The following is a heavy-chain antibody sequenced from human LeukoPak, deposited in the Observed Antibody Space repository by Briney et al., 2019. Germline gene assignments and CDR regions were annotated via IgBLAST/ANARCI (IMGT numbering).Heavy chain of an antibody. Sequence: SETLSLTCTVSGDSISSSRYYWGWIRQPPGKGLEWIGNIFYSGTTYSNPSLKSRVTISIDTSKNQFSLKLSSVTAADTAVYYCATPPRYYYDSSGYYYVWGQGTLVTVSS. J-gene: IGHJ4*02. CDR2: IFYSGTT. D-gene: IGHD3-22*01. V-gene: IGHV4-39*07. CDR1: GDSISSSRYY. CDR3: ATPPRYYYDSSGYYYV.